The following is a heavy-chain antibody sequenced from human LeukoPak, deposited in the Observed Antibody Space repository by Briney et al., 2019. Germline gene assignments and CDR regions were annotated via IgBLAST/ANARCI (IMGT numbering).Heavy chain of an antibody. V-gene: IGHV4-34*01. CDR3: ARDLYAYYDFWSGYRAGEGWFDP. CDR1: GGSFSGYY. Sequence: PSETLSLTCAVYGGSFSGYYWSWIRQPPGKGLEWIGEINHSGSTNYNPSLKSRVTISVDTSKNQFSLKLSSVTAADTAVYYCARDLYAYYDFWSGYRAGEGWFDPWGQGTLVTVSS. CDR2: INHSGST. D-gene: IGHD3-3*01. J-gene: IGHJ5*02.